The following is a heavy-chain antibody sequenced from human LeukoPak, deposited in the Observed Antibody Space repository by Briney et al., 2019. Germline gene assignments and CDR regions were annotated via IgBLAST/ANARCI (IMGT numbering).Heavy chain of an antibody. J-gene: IGHJ4*02. CDR1: GGSISSGGYY. V-gene: IGHV4-31*03. Sequence: SETLSLTCTVSGGSISSGGYYWSWIRQHPGKGLEWIGYIYYSGSTYYNPSLKSRVTISVDTSKNQSSLKLSSVTAADTAVYYCAREIPTHYYGSGSYSYFDYWGQGTLVTVSS. D-gene: IGHD3-10*01. CDR2: IYYSGST. CDR3: AREIPTHYYGSGSYSYFDY.